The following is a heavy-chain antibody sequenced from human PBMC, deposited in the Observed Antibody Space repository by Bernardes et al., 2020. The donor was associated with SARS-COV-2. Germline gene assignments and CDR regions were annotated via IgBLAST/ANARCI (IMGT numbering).Heavy chain of an antibody. D-gene: IGHD3-22*01. J-gene: IGHJ4*02. Sequence: SESLSLTCTVSGGSISSYYWSWIRQPPGQGLEWIGYIYYSGSTNYNPSLKSRVTISVDTSKSQFSLKLSSVTAADTAVYYCTRGDSSGSYTWGQGTLVTVSS. CDR3: TRGDSSGSYT. CDR1: GGSISSYY. V-gene: IGHV4-59*01. CDR2: IYYSGST.